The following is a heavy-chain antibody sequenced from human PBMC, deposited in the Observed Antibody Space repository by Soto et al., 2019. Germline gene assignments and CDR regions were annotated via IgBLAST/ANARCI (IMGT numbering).Heavy chain of an antibody. V-gene: IGHV3-30-3*01. CDR1: GFTFSSYA. J-gene: IGHJ2*01. CDR3: ARPLWRDDYNWGYFDL. CDR2: ISYDGSNK. Sequence: QVQLVESGGGVVQPGRSLRLSCAASGFTFSSYAMHWVRQAPGKGLEWVAVISYDGSNKYYTDSVKGRFTISRDNSKNTRYLQMNSRRAEDTAVYYCARPLWRDDYNWGYFDLWGRGTLVTVSS. D-gene: IGHD4-4*01.